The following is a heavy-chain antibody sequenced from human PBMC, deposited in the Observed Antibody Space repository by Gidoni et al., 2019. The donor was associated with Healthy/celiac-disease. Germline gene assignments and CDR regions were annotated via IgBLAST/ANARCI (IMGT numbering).Heavy chain of an antibody. CDR2: INHSGST. CDR1: GGSFCGYY. CDR3: ARVITGAAAGRRSGWFDP. J-gene: IGHJ5*02. Sequence: VQLQQWGAGLLKPSETLSLTCAVYGGSFCGYYWSWIRQPPGKGLEWIGEINHSGSTNYNPSLKSRVTISVDTSKNQFSLKLSSVTAADTAVYYCARVITGAAAGRRSGWFDPWGQGTLVTVSS. D-gene: IGHD6-13*01. V-gene: IGHV4-34*01.